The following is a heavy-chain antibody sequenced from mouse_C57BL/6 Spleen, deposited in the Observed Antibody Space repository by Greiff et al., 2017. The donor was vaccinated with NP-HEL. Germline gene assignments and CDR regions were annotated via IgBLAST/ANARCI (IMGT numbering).Heavy chain of an antibody. Sequence: DVMLVESGGGLVQPGGSLKLSCAASGFTFSDYYMYWVRQTPEKRLEWVAYISNGGGSTYYPDTVKGRFTISRDNAKNTLYLQMSRLKSEDTAMYYCARQNGNYGYYFDYWGQGTTLTVSS. J-gene: IGHJ2*01. CDR2: ISNGGGST. D-gene: IGHD2-1*01. V-gene: IGHV5-12*01. CDR1: GFTFSDYY. CDR3: ARQNGNYGYYFDY.